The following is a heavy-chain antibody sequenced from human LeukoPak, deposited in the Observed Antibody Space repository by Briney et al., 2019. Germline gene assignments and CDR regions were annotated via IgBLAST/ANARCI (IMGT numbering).Heavy chain of an antibody. Sequence: ASVKVSCKVSGHTLTELSMHWVRQAPDKGLEWMGGFDLADGETIYAQRFQGRVTMTTDTSTSTAYMELRSLRSDDTAVYYCAKDLYSGYGGRVDYWGQGTLVTVSS. CDR2: FDLADGET. CDR1: GHTLTELS. J-gene: IGHJ4*02. CDR3: AKDLYSGYGGRVDY. D-gene: IGHD5-12*01. V-gene: IGHV1-24*01.